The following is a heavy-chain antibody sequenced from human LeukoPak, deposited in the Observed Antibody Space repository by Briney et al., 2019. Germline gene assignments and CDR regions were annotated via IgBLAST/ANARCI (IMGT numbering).Heavy chain of an antibody. CDR2: INSDGGTT. Sequence: PGVSLRLSCAASGFTFSRYWMHWVRQAPGKGLVWVSRINSDGGTTTYADSVKGRFTISRDNAKSTLYLQMNSLRIEDTAVYYCAISRYSGTSLDYWGQGSLVTVPS. J-gene: IGHJ4*02. D-gene: IGHD1-26*01. CDR3: AISRYSGTSLDY. CDR1: GFTFSRYW. V-gene: IGHV3-74*01.